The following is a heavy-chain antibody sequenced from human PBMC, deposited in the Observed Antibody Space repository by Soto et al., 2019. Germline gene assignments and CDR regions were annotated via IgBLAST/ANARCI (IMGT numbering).Heavy chain of an antibody. J-gene: IGHJ4*02. D-gene: IGHD2-21*02. Sequence: PGGSLRLSCGASGFTFSSYGMHGGGQAPGKGLEWVAVISYDGSNKYYADSVKGRFTISRDNSKNTLYLQMNSLRAEDTAVYYCAKDGGYCGGDCYLDYWGQGTLVTVSS. CDR1: GFTFSSYG. CDR3: AKDGGYCGGDCYLDY. V-gene: IGHV3-30*18. CDR2: ISYDGSNK.